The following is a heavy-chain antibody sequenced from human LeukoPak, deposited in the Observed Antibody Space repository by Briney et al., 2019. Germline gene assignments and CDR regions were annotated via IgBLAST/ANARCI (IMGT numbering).Heavy chain of an antibody. CDR3: AKGSHIYCSGGSCYLDY. D-gene: IGHD2-15*01. CDR1: GFTFSSYA. CDR2: ISGSGGST. V-gene: IGHV3-23*01. J-gene: IGHJ4*02. Sequence: GGSLRLSCAASGFTFSSYAMSWVRQAPGKGLEWVSAISGSGGSTYYADSVKGRFTISRDNSENTLYLQMNSLRAEDTAVYYCAKGSHIYCSGGSCYLDYWGQGTLVTVSS.